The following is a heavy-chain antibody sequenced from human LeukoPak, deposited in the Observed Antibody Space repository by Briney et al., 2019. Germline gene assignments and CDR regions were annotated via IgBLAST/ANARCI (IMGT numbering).Heavy chain of an antibody. CDR1: EFTFGNYW. D-gene: IGHD1-26*01. J-gene: IGHJ4*02. CDR2: IRQDGNEF. V-gene: IGHV3-7*01. Sequence: GGSLRLSCAASEFTFGNYWMSWVRQVPGKGPEWVANIRQDGNEFYYVDSVKGRFTISRDNAKNSLYLQMNSLRVEDTAVYYCARDKVSGATLLDYWGREPWSPSPQ. CDR3: ARDKVSGATLLDY.